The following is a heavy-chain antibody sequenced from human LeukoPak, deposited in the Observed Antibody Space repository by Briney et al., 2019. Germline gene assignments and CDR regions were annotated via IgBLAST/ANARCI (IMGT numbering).Heavy chain of an antibody. CDR1: GGTFSSYA. D-gene: IGHD2-15*01. Sequence: SVKVSCKASGGTFSSYAISWVRQAPGQGLEWMGRIIPIFGTANYAQKFQGRVTITTDESTSTAYMELSSLRSEDTAVYYCARDPLLGYCSGGSCYAIDYWGQGTLVTVSS. CDR2: IIPIFGTA. J-gene: IGHJ4*02. CDR3: ARDPLLGYCSGGSCYAIDY. V-gene: IGHV1-69*05.